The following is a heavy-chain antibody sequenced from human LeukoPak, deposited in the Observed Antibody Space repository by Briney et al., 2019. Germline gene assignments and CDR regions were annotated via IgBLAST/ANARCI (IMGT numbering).Heavy chain of an antibody. CDR3: ARDPLRYFDPYPV. D-gene: IGHD3-9*01. V-gene: IGHV4-31*03. CDR1: GGSISSGGYY. Sequence: PSETPSLTCTVSGGSISSGGYYWSWIRQHPGKGLEWIGYIYYSGSTYYNPSLKSRVTISVDTSKNQFSLKLSSVTAADTAVYYCARDPLRYFDPYPVWGQGTLVTVSS. J-gene: IGHJ4*02. CDR2: IYYSGST.